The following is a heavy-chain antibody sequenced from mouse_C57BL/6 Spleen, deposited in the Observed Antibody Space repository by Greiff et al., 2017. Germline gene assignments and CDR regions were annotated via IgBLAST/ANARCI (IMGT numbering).Heavy chain of an antibody. Sequence: EVQLQQSGPELVKPGASVKISCKASGYTFTDYYMNWVKQSHGKSLEWIGDINPNNGGTSYNQKFKGKATLTVDKSSSTAYMALRSLTSEDSAVYYCARYHYGSSYGYFDVWGTGTTVTVSS. D-gene: IGHD1-1*01. CDR1: GYTFTDYY. CDR2: INPNNGGT. J-gene: IGHJ1*03. V-gene: IGHV1-26*01. CDR3: ARYHYGSSYGYFDV.